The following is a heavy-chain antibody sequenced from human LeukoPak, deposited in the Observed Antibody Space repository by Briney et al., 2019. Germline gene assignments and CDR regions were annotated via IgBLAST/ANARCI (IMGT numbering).Heavy chain of an antibody. D-gene: IGHD3-22*01. Sequence: SQTLSLTCTVSGGSISSGGYYWSWIRQHPGKGLEWIGYIYYSGSTYYNPSLKSRVTISVDTSKNQFSLKLSSVTAADTAVYYCARDLVDDSSGYYSRGPSPGYWGQGTLVTVSS. V-gene: IGHV4-31*03. CDR1: GGSISSGGYY. J-gene: IGHJ4*02. CDR2: IYYSGST. CDR3: ARDLVDDSSGYYSRGPSPGY.